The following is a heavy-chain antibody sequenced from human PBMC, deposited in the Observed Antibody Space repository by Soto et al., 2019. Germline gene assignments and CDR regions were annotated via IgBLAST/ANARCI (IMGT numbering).Heavy chain of an antibody. J-gene: IGHJ4*02. D-gene: IGHD6-19*01. CDR2: INHSGST. V-gene: IGHV4-34*01. CDR1: GGSFSGYY. Sequence: SETLSLTCAVYGGSFSGYYWCWIRQPPGKGLEWIGEINHSGSTNYNPSLKSRVTISVDTSKNQFSLKLSSVTAADTAVYYCARGTRAYSSGWYDYRGQGTRATVSS. CDR3: ARGTRAYSSGWYDY.